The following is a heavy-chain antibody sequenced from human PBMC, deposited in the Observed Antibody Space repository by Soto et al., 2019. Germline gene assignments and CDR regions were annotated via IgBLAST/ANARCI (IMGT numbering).Heavy chain of an antibody. CDR2: IYPSGST. J-gene: IGHJ5*02. V-gene: IGHV4-4*07. CDR3: ATGRSEVVPGAMDT. Sequence: SETLSLTCTVSGGSFSTYYCNWVRQSAAKGLEWIGRIYPSGSTTYNPSLKSRLTMSVDTSKNQFSLRLTSMTAADTAVYYCATGRSEVVPGAMDTWGQGTLVTVSS. CDR1: GGSFSTYY. D-gene: IGHD2-2*01.